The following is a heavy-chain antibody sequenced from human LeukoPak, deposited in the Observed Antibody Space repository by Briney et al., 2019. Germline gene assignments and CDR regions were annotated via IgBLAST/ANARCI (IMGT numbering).Heavy chain of an antibody. J-gene: IGHJ3*01. V-gene: IGHV3-23*01. Sequence: GRSLRLSCTASGFTFNNYAMSWVRKAPGKGLGWVSATGASGSATSYADSLKGRFTISRDNSKNTLYLQMSSPRAEDTALYYCARQGGDTTMVRKTLYAFDFSGQGTLVTVSS. CDR1: GFTFNNYA. CDR3: ARQGGDTTMVRKTLYAFDF. CDR2: TGASGSAT. D-gene: IGHD3-10*01.